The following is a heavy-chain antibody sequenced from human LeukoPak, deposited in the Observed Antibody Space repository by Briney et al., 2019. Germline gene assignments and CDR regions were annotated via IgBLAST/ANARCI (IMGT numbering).Heavy chain of an antibody. CDR3: AGQSPTYSGSPTPIDY. V-gene: IGHV3-7*01. CDR1: GFTFSSYW. CDR2: INHNGNVN. D-gene: IGHD1-26*01. Sequence: GGSLRLSCAASGFTFSSYWMNWARQAPGKGLEWVASINHNGNVNYYVDSVKGRFTISRDNSKNTLYLQMNSLRVEDTAVYYCAGQSPTYSGSPTPIDYWGQGTLVTVSS. J-gene: IGHJ4*02.